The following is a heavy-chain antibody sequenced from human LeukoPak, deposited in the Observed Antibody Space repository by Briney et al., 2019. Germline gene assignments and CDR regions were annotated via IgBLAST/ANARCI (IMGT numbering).Heavy chain of an antibody. Sequence: GGSLRLSCAASGFTVSSNYMGWVRQAPGKGLEWVSVIYSGGSTYYADSVKGRFTISRDNSKNTLYLQMNSLRAEDTAVYYCAGTKYSSGWYAGYWGQGTLVTVSA. J-gene: IGHJ4*02. CDR1: GFTVSSNY. CDR3: AGTKYSSGWYAGY. CDR2: IYSGGST. V-gene: IGHV3-53*01. D-gene: IGHD6-19*01.